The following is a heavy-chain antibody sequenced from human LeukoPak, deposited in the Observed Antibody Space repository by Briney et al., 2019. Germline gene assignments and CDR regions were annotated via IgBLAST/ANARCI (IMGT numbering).Heavy chain of an antibody. J-gene: IGHJ4*02. CDR1: GFTFSSYA. D-gene: IGHD3-3*01. CDR3: ARGVRFLENFDY. V-gene: IGHV3-30*04. CDR2: ISYDGSNK. Sequence: GRSLRLSCAASGFTFSSYAMHWVRQAPGKGLEWVAVISYDGSNKYYADSVKGRFTISGNNSKNKLHLQMNSLRAEDTAVYYCARGVRFLENFDYWGQGTLVTVSS.